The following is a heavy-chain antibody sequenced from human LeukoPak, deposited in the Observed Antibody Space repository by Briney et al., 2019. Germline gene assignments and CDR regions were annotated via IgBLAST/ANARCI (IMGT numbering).Heavy chain of an antibody. D-gene: IGHD3-22*01. Sequence: ASVKVSCKASGYTFTSYGISWVRQAPGQGLEWMGWISGYNGYTHYAHNLQGRVTTTTDTSTSTAYMELRSLRSDDTAVYYCARDEARYSSGYYPNWFDPWGQGTLVTVSS. CDR1: GYTFTSYG. J-gene: IGHJ5*02. CDR2: ISGYNGYT. CDR3: ARDEARYSSGYYPNWFDP. V-gene: IGHV1-18*01.